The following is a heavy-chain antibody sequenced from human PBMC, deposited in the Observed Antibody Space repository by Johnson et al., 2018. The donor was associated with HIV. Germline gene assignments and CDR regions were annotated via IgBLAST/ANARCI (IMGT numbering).Heavy chain of an antibody. J-gene: IGHJ3*02. CDR3: ARDGEWELSHSAFDI. CDR1: GFTFDDYA. Sequence: VQLVESGGGLVQPGGSLRLSCAASGFTFDDYAMHWVRQAPGKGLAWVSGISWHSGIIGYADSVPGRFSISRDNAMNALYLQMNSLRAEDTAVYYCARDGEWELSHSAFDIWGQGTMVIVSS. D-gene: IGHD1-26*01. CDR2: ISWHSGII. V-gene: IGHV3-9*01.